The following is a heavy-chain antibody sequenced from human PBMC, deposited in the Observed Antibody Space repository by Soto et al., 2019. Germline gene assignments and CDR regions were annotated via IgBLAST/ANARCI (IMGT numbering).Heavy chain of an antibody. J-gene: IGHJ6*02. CDR2: IKSKTDGGTT. D-gene: IGHD4-17*01. Sequence: GGSLRLSCAASGFTFSNAWMNWVRQAPGKGLEWVGRIKSKTDGGTTDYAAPVKGRFTISRDDSKNTLYLQMNSLKTEDTAVYYCRYERGYGDYSRRDYYYYGMDVWGQGTTVTVSS. V-gene: IGHV3-15*07. CDR3: RYERGYGDYSRRDYYYYGMDV. CDR1: GFTFSNAW.